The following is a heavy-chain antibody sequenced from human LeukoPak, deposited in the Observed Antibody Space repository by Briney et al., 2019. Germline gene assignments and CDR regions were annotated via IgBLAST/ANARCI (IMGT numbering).Heavy chain of an antibody. CDR2: VYHSGST. J-gene: IGHJ4*02. CDR1: GYSISSGYY. Sequence: SETLSLTCAVSGYSISSGYYWGWIRQPPGKGLEWIGSVYHSGSTYYIPSLKSRVTISVDTSKNQFSLKVTSVTAADTAVYYCARGISTTGHDYWGQGTLVTVSS. V-gene: IGHV4-38-2*01. D-gene: IGHD2/OR15-2a*01. CDR3: ARGISTTGHDY.